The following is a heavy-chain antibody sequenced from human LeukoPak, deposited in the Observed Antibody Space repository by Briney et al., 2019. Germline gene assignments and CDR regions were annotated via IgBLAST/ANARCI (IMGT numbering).Heavy chain of an antibody. CDR1: GYTFSSYW. CDR2: IYPDDSDT. CDR3: ARLAYCSNDVCYSNYYYSMDV. Sequence: GESLKIYCKGSGYTFSSYWIGWVRQMPGKGLEWMGIIYPDDSDTRYSPSFQGQVTISADKSISTAYLQWSSLEASDTAMYYCARLAYCSNDVCYSNYYYSMDVWGKGTTVTVSS. J-gene: IGHJ6*03. D-gene: IGHD2-8*01. V-gene: IGHV5-51*01.